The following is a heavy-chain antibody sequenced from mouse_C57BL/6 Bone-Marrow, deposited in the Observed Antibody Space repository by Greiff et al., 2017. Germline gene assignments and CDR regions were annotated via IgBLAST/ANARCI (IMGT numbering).Heavy chain of an antibody. J-gene: IGHJ4*01. CDR1: GYTFTSYW. CDR2: IDPSDSYT. Sequence: QVQLQQPGAELVMPGASVKLSCKASGYTFTSYWMHWVKQRPGQGLEWIGEIDPSDSYTNYNQKFKGKATLTVDKSSSTAYMQLSSLTSEDSAVYYCARDSGSPYAMDYWGQGTSVTVSS. CDR3: ARDSGSPYAMDY. D-gene: IGHD1-1*01. V-gene: IGHV1-69*01.